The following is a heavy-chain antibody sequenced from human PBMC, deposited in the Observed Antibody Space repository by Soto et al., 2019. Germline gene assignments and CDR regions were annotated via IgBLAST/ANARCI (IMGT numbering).Heavy chain of an antibody. CDR2: ISYDGSNK. D-gene: IGHD5-18*01. V-gene: IGHV3-30-3*01. J-gene: IGHJ6*02. CDR1: GFTFGSYG. Sequence: PGGSLRLSCAASGFTFGSYGMHWVRQAPGKGLEWVAVISYDGSNKYYADSVKGRFTISRDNSKNTLYLQMNSLRAEDTAVYYCARDTAMVTSYYYYGMDVWGQGTTVTVSS. CDR3: ARDTAMVTSYYYYGMDV.